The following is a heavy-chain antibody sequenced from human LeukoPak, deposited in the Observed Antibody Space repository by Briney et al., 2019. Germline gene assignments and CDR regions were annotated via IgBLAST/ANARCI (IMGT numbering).Heavy chain of an antibody. D-gene: IGHD1-26*01. J-gene: IGHJ4*02. CDR3: ASKDGGSYSTDY. Sequence: GGSLRLSCAASGFTFSSYSMNWVRQAPGKGLEWVSSISSSSSYIYYADSVKGRFTISSDNAKNSLYLQMNSLRAEDTAVYYCASKDGGSYSTDYWGQGTLVTVSS. CDR1: GFTFSSYS. CDR2: ISSSSSYI. V-gene: IGHV3-21*01.